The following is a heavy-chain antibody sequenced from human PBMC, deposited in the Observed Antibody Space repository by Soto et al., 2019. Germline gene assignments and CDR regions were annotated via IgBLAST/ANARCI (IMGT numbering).Heavy chain of an antibody. CDR2: IIPIFGTA. V-gene: IGHV1-69*13. Sequence: ASVKVSCKASGGTFSSYAISWVRQAPGQGLEWMGGIIPIFGTASYAQKFQGRVTITADESTSTAYMELSSLRSEDTAVYYCARETTGRDIVLVPDATGANWFDPWGQGTMVTVSS. J-gene: IGHJ5*02. D-gene: IGHD2-2*01. CDR3: ARETTGRDIVLVPDATGANWFDP. CDR1: GGTFSSYA.